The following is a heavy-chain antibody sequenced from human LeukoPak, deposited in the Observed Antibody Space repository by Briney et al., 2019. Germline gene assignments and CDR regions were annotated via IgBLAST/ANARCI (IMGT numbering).Heavy chain of an antibody. CDR1: GFTVSSNY. J-gene: IGHJ4*02. CDR2: IYSGGDT. Sequence: GGSLRLSCAASGFTVSSNYMSWVRQAPGKGLEWVSAIYSGGDTYYADSVKGRFTISRDNSKNTLYLQMNSLRAEDTAIYYCARVRPGYYTYFDYWGQGTLVTVSS. CDR3: ARVRPGYYTYFDY. D-gene: IGHD3/OR15-3a*01. V-gene: IGHV3-53*01.